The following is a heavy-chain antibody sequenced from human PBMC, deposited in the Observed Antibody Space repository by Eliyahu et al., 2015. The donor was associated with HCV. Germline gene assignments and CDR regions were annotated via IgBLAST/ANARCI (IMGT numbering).Heavy chain of an antibody. Sequence: YLVESGGGLVQPGGSLRLSCAASGXXFSDHWMHWVRQTPGKPPVWVSRISPDGTTTTYADSVKGRFTISRDNAKNTLFLQMNSLRVDDTAVYYCARPFYDFWSGPDCWGQGTLVTVSS. J-gene: IGHJ4*02. CDR2: ISPDGTTT. CDR3: ARPFYDFWSGPDC. CDR1: GXXFSDHW. D-gene: IGHD3-3*01. V-gene: IGHV3-74*01.